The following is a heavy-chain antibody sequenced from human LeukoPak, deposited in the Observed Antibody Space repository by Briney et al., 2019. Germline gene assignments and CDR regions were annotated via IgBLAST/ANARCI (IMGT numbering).Heavy chain of an antibody. CDR3: AKDWDYGDYSAPFDY. J-gene: IGHJ4*02. V-gene: IGHV3-23*01. D-gene: IGHD4-17*01. Sequence: GGSLRLSCAASGFTFSNYGMNWVRQAPGKGLEWVSTISGRSDSTYYADSVKGRFTISRDNSKNTLYLQMNSLRAEDTAVYYCAKDWDYGDYSAPFDYWGQGTLVTVSS. CDR2: ISGRSDST. CDR1: GFTFSNYG.